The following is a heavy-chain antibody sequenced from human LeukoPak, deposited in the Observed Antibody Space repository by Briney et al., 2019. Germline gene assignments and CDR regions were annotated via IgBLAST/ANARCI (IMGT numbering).Heavy chain of an antibody. CDR3: AKYLLRATPLFDY. V-gene: IGHV3-74*01. CDR2: INSDGSST. D-gene: IGHD1-26*01. Sequence: GGSLRLSCAASGFTFSSYWMHWVRQAPGKGLVWVSRINSDGSSTSYADSVKGRFTISRDNARNTLYLQMNSLRAEDTAVYYCAKYLLRATPLFDYWGQGTLVTVSS. CDR1: GFTFSSYW. J-gene: IGHJ4*02.